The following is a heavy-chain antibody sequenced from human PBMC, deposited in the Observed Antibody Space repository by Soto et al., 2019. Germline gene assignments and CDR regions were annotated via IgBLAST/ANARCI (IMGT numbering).Heavy chain of an antibody. CDR1: GFTFSSYG. J-gene: IGHJ4*02. D-gene: IGHD1-20*01. V-gene: IGHV3-30*03. CDR3: AITLERRNRKITFDY. Sequence: QVQLVESGGGVVQPGRSLRLSCAASGFTFSSYGMHWVRQAPGKGLEWVAVISYDGSNKYYADSVKGRFTISRDNSKNTLYLQMNRQRAEDTAVYYCAITLERRNRKITFDYWGQGTLVTVSS. CDR2: ISYDGSNK.